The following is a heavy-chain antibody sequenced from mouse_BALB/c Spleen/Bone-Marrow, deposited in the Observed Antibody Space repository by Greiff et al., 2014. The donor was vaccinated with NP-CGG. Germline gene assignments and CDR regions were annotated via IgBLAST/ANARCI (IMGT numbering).Heavy chain of an antibody. CDR3: ARMGHYGWFAY. V-gene: IGHV4-1*02. CDR1: GFDFSSYW. Sequence: EVQGVESGGGLVQPGGSLKLSCAASGFDFSSYWMSWVRQAPGKGLEWIGEINPDSNTINYTPSLKEKLIISRDNAKNTLYLQMSKVRSEDTALYYCARMGHYGWFAYWGQGTLVTVSA. J-gene: IGHJ3*01. CDR2: INPDSNTI. D-gene: IGHD1-1*01.